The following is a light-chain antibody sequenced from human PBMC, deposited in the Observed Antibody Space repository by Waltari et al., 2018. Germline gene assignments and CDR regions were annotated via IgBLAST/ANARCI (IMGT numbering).Light chain of an antibody. CDR3: CAYAGSYFMV. Sequence: QSALTQPRSVSGSPGQSVTISCTGTSSDVGGHDYVSWYQQYPGKGPKLMFYDVSKRPSGVPYRFSASKSGNTASLTISGLQPEDEADYYYCAYAGSYFMVFGGGTRLTVL. J-gene: IGLJ3*02. CDR2: DVS. V-gene: IGLV2-11*01. CDR1: SSDVGGHDY.